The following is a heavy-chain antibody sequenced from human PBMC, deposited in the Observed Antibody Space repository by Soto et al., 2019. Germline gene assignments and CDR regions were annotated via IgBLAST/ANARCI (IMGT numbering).Heavy chain of an antibody. J-gene: IGHJ5*02. Sequence: KVSCKASGYTFTGYYMHWERQAPGQGLEWMGWINAGNGNTKYSQKFQGRVTITRDTSASTAYMELSSLRSEDTAVYYCAGDVGYCSRTCCYSRLLFDPWSQGTLDIGSS. CDR3: AGDVGYCSRTCCYSRLLFDP. V-gene: IGHV1-3*01. CDR1: GYTFTGYY. CDR2: INAGNGNT. D-gene: IGHD2-2*02.